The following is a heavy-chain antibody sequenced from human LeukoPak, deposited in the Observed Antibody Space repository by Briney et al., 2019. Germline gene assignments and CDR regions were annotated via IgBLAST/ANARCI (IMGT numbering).Heavy chain of an antibody. J-gene: IGHJ4*02. Sequence: ASVEVSCKASGYSFTDYYLHWVRQVPGQGLECLGWISPNSGATNYAQKFQGRVTMTRDPSINTAYLELSRLTSDDTAVYYCARDGSGMTHFDYWGQGTLVTVSS. V-gene: IGHV1-2*02. CDR2: ISPNSGAT. CDR1: GYSFTDYY. CDR3: ARDGSGMTHFDY. D-gene: IGHD3-10*01.